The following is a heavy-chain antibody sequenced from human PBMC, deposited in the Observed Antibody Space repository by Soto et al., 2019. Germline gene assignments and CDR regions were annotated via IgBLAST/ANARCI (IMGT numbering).Heavy chain of an antibody. V-gene: IGHV1-3*01. CDR2: INAGNGNT. CDR1: GYTFISYA. D-gene: IGHD2-15*01. J-gene: IGHJ4*02. CDR3: ARELQGLYYFDY. Sequence: ASVKVSCKASGYTFISYAVHWVRQAPGQRLEWMGWINAGNGNTKYSQKFQGRVTITRDTSASTAYMELTSLRSEDTAVYYCARELQGLYYFDYWGQGTLVTVSS.